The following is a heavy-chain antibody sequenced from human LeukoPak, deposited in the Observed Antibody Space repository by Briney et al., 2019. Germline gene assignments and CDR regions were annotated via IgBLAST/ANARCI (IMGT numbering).Heavy chain of an antibody. J-gene: IGHJ4*02. CDR1: GGTFSSYA. Sequence: ASVKVSCKASGGTFSSYAISWVRQAPGQGLEWMGWISCYNGDTNYAQKFQGRVTMSTDTSTSTAYLELTGLRSDDTAVYYCMRDPTNTSGRYAYFDYWGQGTLVTVSS. D-gene: IGHD6-19*01. CDR3: MRDPTNTSGRYAYFDY. V-gene: IGHV1-18*01. CDR2: ISCYNGDT.